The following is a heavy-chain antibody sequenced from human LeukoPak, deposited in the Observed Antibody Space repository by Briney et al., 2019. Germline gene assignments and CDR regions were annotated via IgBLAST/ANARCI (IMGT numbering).Heavy chain of an antibody. D-gene: IGHD2-21*02. Sequence: SETLSLTCTVSGGSISSSSYYWGWIRQPPGKGLEWIGSIYYSGSTYYNPPLKSRVTISVDTSKNQFSLKLSSVTAADTAVYYCARAVGGEGSVVVTALPLNWFDPWGQGTLVTVSS. CDR1: GGSISSSSYY. CDR2: IYYSGST. V-gene: IGHV4-39*07. CDR3: ARAVGGEGSVVVTALPLNWFDP. J-gene: IGHJ5*02.